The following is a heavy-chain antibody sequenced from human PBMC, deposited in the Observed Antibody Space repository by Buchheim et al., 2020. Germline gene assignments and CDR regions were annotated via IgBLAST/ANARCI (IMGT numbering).Heavy chain of an antibody. CDR3: AKGYCSSTDCHEYSSSLDY. J-gene: IGHJ4*02. CDR2: ISDDGSDK. D-gene: IGHD2-2*01. Sequence: QVQLAESGGGVVQPGRSLRLSCAASGFTFSSYGMHWVRQAPGKGLEWVALISDDGSDKYYAESVKGRFTISRDNSKNTLYLQMNSLRAEDTAVYYCAKGYCSSTDCHEYSSSLDYWGQGTL. CDR1: GFTFSSYG. V-gene: IGHV3-30*18.